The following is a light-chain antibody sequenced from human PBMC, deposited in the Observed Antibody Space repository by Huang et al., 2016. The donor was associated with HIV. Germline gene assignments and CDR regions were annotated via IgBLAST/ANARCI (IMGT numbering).Light chain of an antibody. V-gene: IGKV1-33*01. CDR1: QDINKY. CDR2: DAS. Sequence: DIQMTQSPSSLSASVGDRVTINCQASQDINKYLKWYHQKPGKAPKLLIYDASNLETGVPSRFSGSGSGTDFTFAISSLQPEDIATYYCLQYDSLPYTFGQGTKLEI. J-gene: IGKJ2*01. CDR3: LQYDSLPYT.